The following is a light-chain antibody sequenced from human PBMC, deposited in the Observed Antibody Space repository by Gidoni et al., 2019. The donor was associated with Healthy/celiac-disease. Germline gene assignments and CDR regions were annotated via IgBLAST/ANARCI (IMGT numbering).Light chain of an antibody. CDR3: LQDYNYPFT. J-gene: IGKJ3*01. Sequence: AIQMTQSPSSLSASVGDRVTITCLASQGIRNDLGWYQQKPGKAPKLLIYAASIFQSVVPSRFSDSVSGTDFTLTIISLQPEDFATYYCLQDYNYPFTFGPGTKVDIK. V-gene: IGKV1-6*01. CDR2: AAS. CDR1: QGIRND.